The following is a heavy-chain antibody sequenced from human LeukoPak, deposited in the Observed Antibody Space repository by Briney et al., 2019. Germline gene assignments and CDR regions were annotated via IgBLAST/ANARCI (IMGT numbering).Heavy chain of an antibody. V-gene: IGHV1-2*02. D-gene: IGHD6-13*01. CDR2: INPNSGGT. Sequence: EASVKVSCKASGYTFTGYYMHWVRQAPGQGLEWMGWINPNSGGTNYAQKFQGRVTMTRDTSISTAYMELSRLRSDDTAVYYCARDLLYSSSWYGYYYYYMDVWGKGTTVTISS. CDR1: GYTFTGYY. J-gene: IGHJ6*03. CDR3: ARDLLYSSSWYGYYYYYMDV.